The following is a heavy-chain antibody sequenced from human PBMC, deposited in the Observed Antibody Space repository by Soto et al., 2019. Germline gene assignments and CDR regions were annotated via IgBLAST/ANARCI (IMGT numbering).Heavy chain of an antibody. V-gene: IGHV3-13*01. Sequence: GGSLRLSCAASGFTFSSYDMHWVRQATGKGLEWVSAIGTAGDTYYPGSVKGRVTMTEDTSTDTAYMELSSLRSEDTAVYYCATAVTTLYSFDYWGQGTLVTVSS. D-gene: IGHD4-4*01. J-gene: IGHJ4*02. CDR2: IGTAGDT. CDR1: GFTFSSYD. CDR3: ATAVTTLYSFDY.